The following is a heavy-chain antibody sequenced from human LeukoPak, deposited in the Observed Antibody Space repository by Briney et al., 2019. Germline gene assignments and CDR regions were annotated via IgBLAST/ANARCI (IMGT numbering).Heavy chain of an antibody. CDR3: ARGDHYDSSLDAFDI. CDR2: ISAYNGNT. J-gene: IGHJ3*02. CDR1: GYTFTSYG. D-gene: IGHD3-22*01. Sequence: ASVKVSCKASGYTFTSYGISWVRQAPGQGLEWMGWISAYNGNTNYAQKLQGRVTMTTDTSTSTAYMELRSLRSDDTAVYYCARGDHYDSSLDAFDIWGQGTMVTVSS. V-gene: IGHV1-18*01.